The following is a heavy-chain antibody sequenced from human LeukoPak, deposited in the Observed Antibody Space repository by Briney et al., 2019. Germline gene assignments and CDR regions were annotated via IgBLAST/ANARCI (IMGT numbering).Heavy chain of an antibody. D-gene: IGHD6-6*01. CDR2: IYHSGST. CDR3: ARSSSSPGWFDP. Sequence: SETLSLTCTVSGGSISSGGYSWSWIRQPPGKGLEWIGYIYHSGSTYYNPSLKSRVTISVDRSKNQSSLKLSSVTAADTAVYYCARSSSSPGWFDPWGRGTLVTVSS. V-gene: IGHV4-30-2*01. J-gene: IGHJ5*02. CDR1: GGSISSGGYS.